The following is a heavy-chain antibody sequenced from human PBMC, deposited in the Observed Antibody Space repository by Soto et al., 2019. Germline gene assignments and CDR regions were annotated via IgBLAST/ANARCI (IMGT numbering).Heavy chain of an antibody. Sequence: EVQLLESGGGLVQPGGSLRLSCTASGFTFSSYAMSWVRQAPGKGLEWVSGVSGGGYNTYYADPVEGRFTISRDNSKNTLYLQMNSLRAEDTAVYYCAKDPHSWGQGTLVTVSS. V-gene: IGHV3-23*01. CDR1: GFTFSSYA. CDR2: VSGGGYNT. CDR3: AKDPHS. J-gene: IGHJ4*02.